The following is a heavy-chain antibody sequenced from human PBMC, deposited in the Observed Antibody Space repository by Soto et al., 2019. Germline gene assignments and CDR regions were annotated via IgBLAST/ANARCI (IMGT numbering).Heavy chain of an antibody. CDR1: GFTFGDYA. D-gene: IGHD3-22*01. V-gene: IGHV3-49*03. CDR3: TTNYYDSSGYDNWLDP. Sequence: PGGSLRLSCTAAGFTFGDYAMSWFRQAPGTGLEWVGFIRSKAYGGTTEYVASVKGRFTISRDDSKSIAYLQMNSLKNEDTAVYYCTTNYYDSSGYDNWLDPWGQGTLITV. J-gene: IGHJ5*02. CDR2: IRSKAYGGTT.